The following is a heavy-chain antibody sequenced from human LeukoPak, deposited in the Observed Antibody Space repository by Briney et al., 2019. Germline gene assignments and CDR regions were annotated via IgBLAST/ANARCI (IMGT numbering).Heavy chain of an antibody. J-gene: IGHJ3*01. D-gene: IGHD3-10*01. CDR1: GFVFSDYY. Sequence: GGPLRLSCAASGFVFSDYYFSWIRQAPGKGLELTAYISSSGATIHYADSVKGRFTISRDNAKKSLYLQMNSLSAEDTAVYYCARETEGGSGTQGAFDVWGPGTAVTVSS. CDR2: ISSSGATI. V-gene: IGHV3-11*01. CDR3: ARETEGGSGTQGAFDV.